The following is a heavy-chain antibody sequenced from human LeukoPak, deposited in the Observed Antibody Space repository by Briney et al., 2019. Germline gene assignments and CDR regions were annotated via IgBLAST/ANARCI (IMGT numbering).Heavy chain of an antibody. Sequence: PGRSLRLSCAASGFTFNDFAMHWVRQTPGKGLEWVSGISWNSGSIGYADSVKGRFTISRDNGKNALYLEMNSLRAEDTALYYCVKDGAVFGVPITRGRMELRGQGTTVTVSS. V-gene: IGHV3-9*01. CDR3: VKDGAVFGVPITRGRMEL. D-gene: IGHD3-3*01. CDR2: ISWNSGSI. J-gene: IGHJ6*02. CDR1: GFTFNDFA.